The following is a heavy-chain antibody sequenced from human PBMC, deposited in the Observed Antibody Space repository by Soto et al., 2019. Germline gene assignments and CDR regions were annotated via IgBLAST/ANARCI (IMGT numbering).Heavy chain of an antibody. J-gene: IGHJ5*02. CDR2: INHSGST. CDR3: AIGFGVYGSGSYYKRNWFDP. D-gene: IGHD3-10*01. CDR1: GGSFSGYY. Sequence: PSETLSLTCAVYGGSFSGYYWSWIRQPPGKGLEWIGEINHSGSTNYNPSLKSRVTISVDTSKNQFSLKLSSVTAADTAVYYCAIGFGVYGSGSYYKRNWFDPWGQGTLVTVSS. V-gene: IGHV4-34*01.